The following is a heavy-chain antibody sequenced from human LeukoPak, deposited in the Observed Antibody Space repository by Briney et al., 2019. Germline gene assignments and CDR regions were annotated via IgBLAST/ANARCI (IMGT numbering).Heavy chain of an antibody. J-gene: IGHJ4*02. CDR2: IKQDGSEK. CDR1: GFTFSTFW. Sequence: GGSLRLSCAASGFTFSTFWMSWVRQAPGKGLEWVANIKQDGSEKYYVDSVKGRFTISRDNAKNSLYLQMNSLRAEDTAVYDCARDRGSQDYWGQGTLVTVSS. D-gene: IGHD3-10*01. V-gene: IGHV3-7*05. CDR3: ARDRGSQDY.